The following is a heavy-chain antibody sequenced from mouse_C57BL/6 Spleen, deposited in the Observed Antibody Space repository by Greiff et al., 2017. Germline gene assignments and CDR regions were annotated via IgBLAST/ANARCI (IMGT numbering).Heavy chain of an antibody. V-gene: IGHV3-6*01. D-gene: IGHD3-2*02. CDR2: ICYDGSN. Sequence: EVKLMESGPGLVKPSQSLSLTCSVTGYSITSGYYWNWIRQFPGNKLEWMGYICYDGSNNNNPSLKKRTTITRDTSKKQFFLKLNAVSTEDTATHYCARASDSSGLHYDYRGQGTTLTGSS. CDR3: ARASDSSGLHYDY. CDR1: GYSITSGYY. J-gene: IGHJ2*01.